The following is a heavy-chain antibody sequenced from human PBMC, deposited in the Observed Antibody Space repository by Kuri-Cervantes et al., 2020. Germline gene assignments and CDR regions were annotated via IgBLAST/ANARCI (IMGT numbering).Heavy chain of an antibody. CDR2: IYHSGST. CDR3: ARVFGTIFEPFFDY. Sequence: GSLRLSCAVSGGSISSSNWWSWVRQPPGKGLEWTGEIYHSGSTYYNPSLKSRVTISVDRSKNQFSLKLSSVTAADTAVYYCARVFGTIFEPFFDYWGQGTLVTVSS. J-gene: IGHJ4*02. CDR1: GGSISSSNW. V-gene: IGHV4-4*02. D-gene: IGHD3-3*01.